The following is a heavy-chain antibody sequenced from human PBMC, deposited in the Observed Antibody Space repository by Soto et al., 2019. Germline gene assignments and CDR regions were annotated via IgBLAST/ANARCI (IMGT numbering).Heavy chain of an antibody. CDR1: GFTFSSYS. CDR3: ARRYSSSWYYIDF. Sequence: GGSLRLSCAASGFTFSSYSMNWVRQAPGKGLEWVSYISSGSSTIYYADSVKGRFTISRDNAKNSLYLQMNSLRAEDTAVCYCARRYSSSWYYIDFWGQGTLVTVSS. CDR2: ISSGSSTI. J-gene: IGHJ4*02. V-gene: IGHV3-48*01. D-gene: IGHD6-13*01.